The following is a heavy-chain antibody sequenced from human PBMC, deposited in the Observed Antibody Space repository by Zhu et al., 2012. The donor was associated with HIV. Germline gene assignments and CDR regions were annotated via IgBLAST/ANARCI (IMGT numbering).Heavy chain of an antibody. CDR1: GGSFKGYY. V-gene: IGHV4-34*01. Sequence: QVQLQQWGAGRLKPSETLSLTCAVYGGSFKGYYWSWIRQTPGKGLEWIGEISESGNTNYNPSLKSRVIMSADTSKNQFSLNMISVTAADTALYYCARERSGSSSWYGFFYLTPWGQGTWSPSPQ. D-gene: IGHD6-13*01. CDR2: ISESGNT. J-gene: IGHJ4*02. CDR3: ARERSGSSSWYGFFYLTP.